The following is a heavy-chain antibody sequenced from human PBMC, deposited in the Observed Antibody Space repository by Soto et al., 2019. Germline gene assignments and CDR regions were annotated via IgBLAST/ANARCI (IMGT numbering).Heavy chain of an antibody. CDR1: GSTFSTSV. CDR3: RVPDARGAMWLDP. Sequence: GGSLRLSCAVSGSTFSTSVMSWVRQAPGKGLEWVSAISASGASTYYADSVKGRFTISRDNSKNTLYLQMNILRAEDTAVYYCRVPDARGAMWLDPWGEGTLVTV. V-gene: IGHV3-23*01. J-gene: IGHJ5*02. CDR2: ISASGAST. D-gene: IGHD2-2*01.